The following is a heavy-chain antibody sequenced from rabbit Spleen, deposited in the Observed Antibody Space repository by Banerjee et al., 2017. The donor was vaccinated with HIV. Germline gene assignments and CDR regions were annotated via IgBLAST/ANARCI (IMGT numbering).Heavy chain of an antibody. CDR2: INMDSGSA. V-gene: IGHV1S45*01. Sequence: QEQLEESGGGLVKPEGSLTLTCKASGFSFSSAYYMCWVRQAPGKGLEWIACINMDSGSAYYATWAKGRFTISKTSSTTVTLQMTSLTGADTATYFCAKGNGAIRLDLWGQVTLVTVS. D-gene: IGHD2-1*01. CDR1: GFSFSSAYY. CDR3: AKGNGAIRLDL. J-gene: IGHJ3*01.